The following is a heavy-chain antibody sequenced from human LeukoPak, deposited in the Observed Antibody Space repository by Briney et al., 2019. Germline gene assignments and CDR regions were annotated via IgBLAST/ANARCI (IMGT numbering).Heavy chain of an antibody. CDR2: IYYSAST. J-gene: IGHJ4*02. D-gene: IGHD3-22*01. Sequence: SETLSLTCIVSAGSISSYYWGWLRQPPGKGLDWTGYIYYSASTNYNPSLKSRVPISVDTSKNQFSLTLSSVTAADTAVYYCARHHSPNSYDSSGYTDYWGQGTLVTVSS. CDR1: AGSISSYY. V-gene: IGHV4-59*08. CDR3: ARHHSPNSYDSSGYTDY.